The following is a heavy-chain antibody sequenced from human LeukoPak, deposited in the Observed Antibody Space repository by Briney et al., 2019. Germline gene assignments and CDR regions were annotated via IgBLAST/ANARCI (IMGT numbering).Heavy chain of an antibody. Sequence: GGSVTLSCSASGFTFSRYAMHWVRQAPGKGREYVSAISSNGGSTYYGDSVKGRFTISRDNSKNTLYLQMSSLRAEDTAVYYCVKDGGYHGSGSSDYFDYWGQGTLVTVSS. J-gene: IGHJ4*02. CDR2: ISSNGGST. CDR1: GFTFSRYA. CDR3: VKDGGYHGSGSSDYFDY. V-gene: IGHV3-64D*06. D-gene: IGHD3-10*01.